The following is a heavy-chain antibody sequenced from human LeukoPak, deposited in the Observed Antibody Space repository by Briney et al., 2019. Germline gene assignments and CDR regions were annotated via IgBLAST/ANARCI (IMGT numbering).Heavy chain of an antibody. CDR1: GGSISSGGYS. D-gene: IGHD2-15*01. CDR3: ARAGDLIVVAMGAFDV. J-gene: IGHJ3*01. Sequence: SQTLSLTCAVSGGSISSGGYSWSWIRQPPGKGLEWIGYIYHGGSTNYNPSLKSRVTISVDRSKNQFSLKLNPVTAADTALYYCARAGDLIVVAMGAFDVWGQGTMVTVSS. CDR2: IYHGGST. V-gene: IGHV4-30-2*01.